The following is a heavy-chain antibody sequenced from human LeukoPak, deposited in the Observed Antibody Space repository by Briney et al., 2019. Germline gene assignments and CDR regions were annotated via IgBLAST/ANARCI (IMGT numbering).Heavy chain of an antibody. V-gene: IGHV3-30*04. CDR2: ISFDGNNK. Sequence: GGSLRLSCAASGFTFSSYAMHWVRQAPGKGLEWVTVISFDGNNKYYADSVKGRFTISRDNSKNTLYLQMNSLRAEDTALYYCARGDKQLVFNRNKGGFDPWGQGILVTVSS. D-gene: IGHD6-13*01. J-gene: IGHJ5*02. CDR1: GFTFSSYA. CDR3: ARGDKQLVFNRNKGGFDP.